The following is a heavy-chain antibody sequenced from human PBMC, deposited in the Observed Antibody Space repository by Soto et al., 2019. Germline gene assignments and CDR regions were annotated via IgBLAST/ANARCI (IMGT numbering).Heavy chain of an antibody. V-gene: IGHV3-74*01. J-gene: IGHJ2*01. CDR3: ASCGQADGSIRPSSSVSEFRLNRSSDL. Sequence: KGLVWVSRINSDGISTSYADSVKGRFNISRDNAKNTLYLQMNSLRAEDTAVYYCASCGQADGSIRPSSSVSEFRLNRSSDL. D-gene: IGHD6-6*01. CDR2: INSDGIST.